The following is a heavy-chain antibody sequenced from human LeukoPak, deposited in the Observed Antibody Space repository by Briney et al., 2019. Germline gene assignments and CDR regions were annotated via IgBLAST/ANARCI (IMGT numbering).Heavy chain of an antibody. CDR1: RFTLGDYA. CDR2: IRSKAYGGTT. J-gene: IGHJ4*02. CDR3: TRDGGLRYFDWLLYHY. V-gene: IGHV3-49*04. Sequence: GGSLRLSCTASRFTLGDYAMSWVRQAPGKGLEWVGFIRSKAYGGTTEYAASVKGRFTISRDDSKSIAYLQMNSLKTEDTAVYYCTRDGGLRYFDWLLYHYWGQGTLVTVSS. D-gene: IGHD3-9*01.